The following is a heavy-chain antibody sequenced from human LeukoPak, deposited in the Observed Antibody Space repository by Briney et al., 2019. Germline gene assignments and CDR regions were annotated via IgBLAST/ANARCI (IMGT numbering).Heavy chain of an antibody. CDR1: GFTVSSNY. D-gene: IGHD3-22*01. CDR2: IYSGGST. CDR3: ARDPTHYYDSSGYYFGYYYYYMDV. J-gene: IGHJ6*03. Sequence: GGSLRLSCAASGFTVSSNYMSWVRQAPGKGLEWVSVIYSGGSTYYADSVKGRFTISRDNSKNTLYLQMNSLRAEDTAVYYCARDPTHYYDSSGYYFGYYYYYMDVWGKGTTVTVSS. V-gene: IGHV3-53*01.